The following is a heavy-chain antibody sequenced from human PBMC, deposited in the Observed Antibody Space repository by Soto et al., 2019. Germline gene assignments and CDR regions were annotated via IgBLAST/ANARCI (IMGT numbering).Heavy chain of an antibody. J-gene: IGHJ3*02. D-gene: IGHD3-10*01. CDR1: SGSISSSNW. CDR2: IYHSGST. V-gene: IGHV4-4*02. CDR3: ASSFKGYYGSGNAFDI. Sequence: QVQLQESGPGLVKPSGTLSLTCAVSSGSISSSNWWSWVRQPPGKGLEWIGEIYHSGSTNYNPSLNSRVTISVNKSKNQFSLKLSSVTAADTAVYYCASSFKGYYGSGNAFDIWGQGTMVTVSS.